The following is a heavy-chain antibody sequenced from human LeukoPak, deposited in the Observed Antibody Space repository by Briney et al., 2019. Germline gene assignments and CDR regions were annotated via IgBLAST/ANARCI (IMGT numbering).Heavy chain of an antibody. D-gene: IGHD1-26*01. CDR1: GFTFSSYG. J-gene: IGHJ4*02. CDR3: AKPSGNCVDY. Sequence: GGSLRLSCAASGFTFSSYGMHWVRQAPGKGLEWVAFIRYDGSNKYYADSVKGRFTISRDNSKNTLFLQMNSLRPEDTGVNFCAKPSGNCVDYWGQGTLVTVSS. CDR2: IRYDGSNK. V-gene: IGHV3-30*02.